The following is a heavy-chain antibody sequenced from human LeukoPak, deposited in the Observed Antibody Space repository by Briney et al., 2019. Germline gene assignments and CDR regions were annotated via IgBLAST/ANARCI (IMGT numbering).Heavy chain of an antibody. CDR2: IWYDGNNK. CDR3: ARGSSSVTLPGD. D-gene: IGHD2-2*01. CDR1: GFAFSFFA. V-gene: IGHV3-33*08. Sequence: PGGSLRLSCEASGFAFSFFAMSWLRQPPGKGLEWVAVIWYDGNNKYYADSVKGRFTISRDNSKNTLYLQMNSLRVEDTAVYYCARGSSSVTLPGDWGQGTLVTVSS. J-gene: IGHJ4*02.